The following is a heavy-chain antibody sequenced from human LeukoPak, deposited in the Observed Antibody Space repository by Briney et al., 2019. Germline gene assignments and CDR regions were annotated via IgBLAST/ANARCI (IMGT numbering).Heavy chain of an antibody. V-gene: IGHV1-8*01. Sequence: ASVKVSCNASGYTFTSYDINGVRQATGQGLEWKGCRNPNSGNTGYAQNFLGRVTMTRNTSISTAYMELSSLRSEDTAVYYCARGGELLWFGELRWAFDYWGQGTLVTVSS. CDR2: RNPNSGNT. J-gene: IGHJ4*02. CDR3: ARGGELLWFGELRWAFDY. D-gene: IGHD3-10*01. CDR1: GYTFTSYD.